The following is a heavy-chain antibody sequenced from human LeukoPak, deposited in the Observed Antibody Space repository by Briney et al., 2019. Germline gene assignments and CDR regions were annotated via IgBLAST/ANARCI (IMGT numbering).Heavy chain of an antibody. Sequence: SVKVSCKASGGTFSSYAISWVRQAPGQGLEWMGRIIPILGIANYAQKFQGRVTITADKSTSTAYMELSSLRSEDTAVYYCARARIHYGSGSYYNIDNWFDPWGQGTLITVSS. D-gene: IGHD3-10*01. CDR2: IIPILGIA. CDR1: GGTFSSYA. V-gene: IGHV1-69*04. CDR3: ARARIHYGSGSYYNIDNWFDP. J-gene: IGHJ5*02.